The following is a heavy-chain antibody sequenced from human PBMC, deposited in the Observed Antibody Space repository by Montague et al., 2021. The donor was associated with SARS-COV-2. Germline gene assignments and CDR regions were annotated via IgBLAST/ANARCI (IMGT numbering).Heavy chain of an antibody. D-gene: IGHD1-26*01. CDR2: IYHSGTT. J-gene: IGHJ5*02. V-gene: IGHV4-4*02. CDR1: GGSITSDNW. CDR3: ELPLGGARFDP. Sequence: SETLSLTCAVSGGSITSDNWWTWVRQSPGKGLEWIGEIYHSGTTNYNPSLQSRLTITIDKSRNHLSLNLTSVTAADTAMYYCELPLGGARFDPWGQGILVTVSS.